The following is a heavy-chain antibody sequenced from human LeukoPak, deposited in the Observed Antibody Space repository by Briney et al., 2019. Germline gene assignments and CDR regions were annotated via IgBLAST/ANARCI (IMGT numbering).Heavy chain of an antibody. CDR3: ARVAPRLGVPAEVLDRPGKYYLDY. Sequence: GESLRISCKGSAYDFPLYWISWVRQLSGKGLEWMGIVFPGDSDTRYSPSFQDQVTISADKSISTAYLQWSSLKASDSAVYYCARVAPRLGVPAEVLDRPGKYYLDYWGQGTLVTVSS. CDR2: VFPGDSDT. CDR1: AYDFPLYW. V-gene: IGHV5-51*01. D-gene: IGHD3-16*01. J-gene: IGHJ4*02.